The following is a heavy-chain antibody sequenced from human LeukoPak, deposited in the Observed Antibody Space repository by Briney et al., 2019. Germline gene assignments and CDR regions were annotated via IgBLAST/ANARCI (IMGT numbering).Heavy chain of an antibody. CDR1: GFTFSSYA. V-gene: IGHV3-74*01. Sequence: PGGSLRLSCAASGFTFSSYAMSWARQAPGKGLVWVSRIKSDGSTNYADSVKGRFTISRDNAKNTVSLQMNSLRPEDTGVYYCARAPSEIGGYYPEYFRHWGQGTLVTVSS. D-gene: IGHD3-22*01. CDR3: ARAPSEIGGYYPEYFRH. J-gene: IGHJ1*01. CDR2: IKSDGST.